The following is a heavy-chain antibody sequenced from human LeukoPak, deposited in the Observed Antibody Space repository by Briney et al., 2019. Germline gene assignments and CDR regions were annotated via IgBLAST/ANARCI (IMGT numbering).Heavy chain of an antibody. Sequence: SGGSLRLSCAASGFTFSSYAMSWVRQAPGKGLEWVSTISTTGGSTYYADSVKGRFTISRDNSKNTLYLQMNSLRAEDTAVYNCAKDRGYCSGGSCYSFEAFDIWAKGQWSPSLQ. CDR2: ISTTGGST. J-gene: IGHJ3*02. V-gene: IGHV3-23*01. D-gene: IGHD2-15*01. CDR1: GFTFSSYA. CDR3: AKDRGYCSGGSCYSFEAFDI.